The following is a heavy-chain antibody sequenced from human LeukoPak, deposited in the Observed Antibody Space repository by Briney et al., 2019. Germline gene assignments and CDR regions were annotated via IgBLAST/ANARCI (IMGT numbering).Heavy chain of an antibody. CDR1: GFTFDDYT. Sequence: GGSLRLSCAASGFTFDDYTMHWVRQAPGKGLEWVAVISHDGSNKYYADSVKGRFTISRDNSKNTLYLQMNSLRTEDTAVYYCAKGSRAIVATKFARGRYMDVWGKGTTVTVSS. CDR2: ISHDGSNK. V-gene: IGHV3-30*04. CDR3: AKGSRAIVATKFARGRYMDV. D-gene: IGHD5-12*01. J-gene: IGHJ6*03.